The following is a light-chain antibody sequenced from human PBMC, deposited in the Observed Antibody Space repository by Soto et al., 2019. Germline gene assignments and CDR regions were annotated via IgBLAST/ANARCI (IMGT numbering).Light chain of an antibody. CDR1: QDIRND. Sequence: TITCRTSQDIRNDLGWYQQKPGKAPERLISAASTLQTGVPSRFSGGGSGTEFTLTISSLQPEDFATYYCLHHNSYPLTFGQGTKVDIK. CDR2: AAS. J-gene: IGKJ1*01. V-gene: IGKV1-17*01. CDR3: LHHNSYPLT.